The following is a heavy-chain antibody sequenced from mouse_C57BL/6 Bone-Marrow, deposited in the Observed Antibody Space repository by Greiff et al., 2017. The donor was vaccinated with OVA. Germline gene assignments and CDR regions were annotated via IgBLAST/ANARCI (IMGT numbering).Heavy chain of an antibody. J-gene: IGHJ4*01. CDR1: GYTFTSYW. CDR3: ARDYDGYAMDY. D-gene: IGHD2-4*01. CDR2: IYPSDSET. Sequence: VQLQQPGAELVRPGSSVKLSCKASGYTFTSYWMDWVKQRPGQGLEWIGNIYPSDSETHYNQKFKDKATLTVDKSSSTAYMQLSSLTSEDSAVEYCARDYDGYAMDYWGQGTSVTVSS. V-gene: IGHV1-61*01.